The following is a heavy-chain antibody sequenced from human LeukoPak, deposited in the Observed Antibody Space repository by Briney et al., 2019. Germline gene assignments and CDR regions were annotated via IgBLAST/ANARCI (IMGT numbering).Heavy chain of an antibody. V-gene: IGHV3-11*04. CDR1: GFTFSDYY. D-gene: IGHD3-22*01. Sequence: GGSLRLSCAASGFTFSDYYMSWIRQAPGKGLEWVSYISSSGSTIYYADSAKGRFTISRDNAKNSLYLQMNSLRAEDTAVYYCARANVKYYDSSGNYYRYWGQGTLVTVSS. CDR3: ARANVKYYDSSGNYYRY. J-gene: IGHJ4*02. CDR2: ISSSGSTI.